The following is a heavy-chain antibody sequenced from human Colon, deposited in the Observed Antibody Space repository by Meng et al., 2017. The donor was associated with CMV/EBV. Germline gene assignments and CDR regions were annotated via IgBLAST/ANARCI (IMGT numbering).Heavy chain of an antibody. Sequence: ASVKVSCKASGYTFTSYGISWVRQAPGQGLEWMGWISAYNGNTNYAQKLQGRVTMTTDTSTKTAYLEMRGLKSDDTAVYYCARGAIAAVGSRALDVWGQGTTVTVSS. D-gene: IGHD6-13*01. CDR1: GYTFTSYG. CDR2: ISAYNGNT. CDR3: ARGAIAAVGSRALDV. V-gene: IGHV1-18*01. J-gene: IGHJ6*02.